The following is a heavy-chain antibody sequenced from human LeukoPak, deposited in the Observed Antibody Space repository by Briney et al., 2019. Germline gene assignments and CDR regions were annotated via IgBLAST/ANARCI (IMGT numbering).Heavy chain of an antibody. V-gene: IGHV3-11*01. CDR3: ARVAVAGPFDY. D-gene: IGHD6-19*01. Sequence: GGSLRLSCAASGFTFSDYYMSWIRQAPGKGLEWVSYINSSGSTIYYADSVKGRFTISRDNAKNSLYLQMNSLRAEDMALYYCARVAVAGPFDYWGQGTLVSVSS. CDR2: INSSGSTI. J-gene: IGHJ4*02. CDR1: GFTFSDYY.